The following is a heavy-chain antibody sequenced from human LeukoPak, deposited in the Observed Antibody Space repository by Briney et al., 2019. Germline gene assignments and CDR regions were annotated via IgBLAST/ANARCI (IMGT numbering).Heavy chain of an antibody. J-gene: IGHJ4*02. CDR3: ASHPHY. Sequence: GGSLRLSCSASGFTVTTYSMNWVRQAPGKGLEWVSYISSSSSTIYYADSVKDRFTISRDNAKNSLYLQMNGLRAEDTAVYYCASHPHYWGQGTLVTVSS. CDR1: GFTVTTYS. CDR2: ISSSSSTI. V-gene: IGHV3-48*01.